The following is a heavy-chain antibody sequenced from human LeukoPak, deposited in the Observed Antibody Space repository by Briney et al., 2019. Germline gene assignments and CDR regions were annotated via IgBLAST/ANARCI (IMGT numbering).Heavy chain of an antibody. CDR2: ISGSGGTI. D-gene: IGHD2-2*01. J-gene: IGHJ4*02. Sequence: TGGSLRLSCAASVFTFSIYAMSCVRESPGEGLEWVSAISGSGGTIYYAEFVKGRFTTSRDNSKNTLYLQVTGLRAEDTAGYYCAKRGVPASMLSNFDCWGQGTLVTVSS. CDR1: VFTFSIYA. V-gene: IGHV3-23*01. CDR3: AKRGVPASMLSNFDC.